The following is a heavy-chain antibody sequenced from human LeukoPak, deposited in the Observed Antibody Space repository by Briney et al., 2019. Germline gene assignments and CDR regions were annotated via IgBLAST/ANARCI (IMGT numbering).Heavy chain of an antibody. D-gene: IGHD3-3*01. Sequence: GGSLRLSCAASGFTFSSYWMHWVRQAPGKGLVWFSRINTDGSSTSYADSVKGRFTISRDNAKNTLYLQMNSLRAEDTAVYYCARGGGIGYDFWSGYYPNDYYYMDVWGKGTTVTVSS. J-gene: IGHJ6*03. CDR3: ARGGGIGYDFWSGYYPNDYYYMDV. V-gene: IGHV3-74*01. CDR1: GFTFSSYW. CDR2: INTDGSST.